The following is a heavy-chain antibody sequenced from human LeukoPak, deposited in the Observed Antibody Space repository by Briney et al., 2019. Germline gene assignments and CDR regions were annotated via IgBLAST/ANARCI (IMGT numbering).Heavy chain of an antibody. V-gene: IGHV3-21*01. CDR1: GFTFSSYS. CDR3: ARDRTGPQLISRKEYYYMDV. CDR2: ISSSSSYI. D-gene: IGHD2-8*01. J-gene: IGHJ6*03. Sequence: GGSLRLSCAASGFTFSSYSMNWVRQAPGKGLEWVSSISSSSSYIYYADSVKGRFTISIDNAKNSLYLQMNSLRAEDTAVYYCARDRTGPQLISRKEYYYMDVWGKGTTVTISS.